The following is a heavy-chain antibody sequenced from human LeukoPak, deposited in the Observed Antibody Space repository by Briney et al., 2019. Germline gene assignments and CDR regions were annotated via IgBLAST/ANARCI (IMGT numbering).Heavy chain of an antibody. J-gene: IGHJ4*02. V-gene: IGHV3-9*01. D-gene: IGHD4-11*01. CDR1: GFTFDDYA. Sequence: PGGSLRLSCAASGFTFDDYAMHWVRQAPGKGLEWVSGISWNSGSIGYADSVKGRFTISRDNAKSSVYLQMNSLRVDDTAVYYCARDSGDRTVDYWGQGTLVTVSS. CDR2: ISWNSGSI. CDR3: ARDSGDRTVDY.